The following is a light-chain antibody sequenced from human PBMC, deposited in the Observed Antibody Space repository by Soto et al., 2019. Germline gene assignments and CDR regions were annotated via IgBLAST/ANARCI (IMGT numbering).Light chain of an antibody. CDR3: QQYGSSYPWT. Sequence: EIVLTQSPGTLSLSPGERATLSCSSIQSVSSNYLAWYQQKPGQAPRLLIYGASSRATGIPDRFSGSGSGTDFTLTIRRLEPEDFAVYYCQQYGSSYPWTFGQGTKVDIK. V-gene: IGKV3-20*01. CDR1: QSVSSNY. J-gene: IGKJ1*01. CDR2: GAS.